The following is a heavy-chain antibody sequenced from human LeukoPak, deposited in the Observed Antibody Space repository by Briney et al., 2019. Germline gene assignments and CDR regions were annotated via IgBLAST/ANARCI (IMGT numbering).Heavy chain of an antibody. Sequence: RASVKVSCKALGDSFSTFGMTWGRQAPVEGLEWVGWVNPANENINFAQRFDARVTMTTDKATSTAYMDLRSLRSDDPAVSFCQRSLDYYDSPYSTKTFDPCGQGNHVPVSS. CDR1: GDSFSTFG. V-gene: IGHV1-18*01. D-gene: IGHD3-16*01. CDR3: QRSLDYYDSPYSTKTFDP. CDR2: VNPANENI. J-gene: IGHJ5*02.